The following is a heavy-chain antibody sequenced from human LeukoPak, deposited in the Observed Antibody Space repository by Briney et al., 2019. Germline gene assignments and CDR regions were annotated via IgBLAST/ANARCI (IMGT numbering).Heavy chain of an antibody. Sequence: GGSLRLSCAASVFTVSTNYMSWVREAPGKGVEWVAISYTGGDAYYAGSVQGRFTISRDNSKKMMYLQMNSLRAEDTAVYYCARVVVLPGAAPRGRYFDLWGRGTLVTVSS. D-gene: IGHD2-21*01. J-gene: IGHJ2*01. V-gene: IGHV3-53*01. CDR2: SYTGGDA. CDR3: ARVVVLPGAAPRGRYFDL. CDR1: VFTVSTNY.